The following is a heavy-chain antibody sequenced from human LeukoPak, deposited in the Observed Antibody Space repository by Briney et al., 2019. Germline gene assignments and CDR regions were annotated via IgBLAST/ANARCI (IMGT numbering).Heavy chain of an antibody. J-gene: IGHJ3*02. CDR2: ISGSGGST. Sequence: GGSLRLSCTASGFTFGDYAMSWFRQAPGKGLEWVSAISGSGGSTYYADSVKGRFTISRDNSKNTLYLQMNSLRAEDTAVYYCAKPHYVWGSYRIDAFDIWGQGTMVTVSS. CDR1: GFTFGDYA. D-gene: IGHD3-16*02. V-gene: IGHV3-23*01. CDR3: AKPHYVWGSYRIDAFDI.